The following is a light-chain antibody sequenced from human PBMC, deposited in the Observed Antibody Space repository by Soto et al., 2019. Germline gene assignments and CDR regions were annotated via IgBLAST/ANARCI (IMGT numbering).Light chain of an antibody. J-gene: IGKJ2*01. CDR3: QQYGGSPRT. V-gene: IGKV3-20*01. CDR2: GAS. Sequence: EIVLTQYPGTLSLSLGERATLSCRASQSVCSKLAWYQQKPGQAPRVLIYGASSRAPGIPDRFGGSGSGTDFTLTISRLEPEDFAVYYCQQYGGSPRTFGQGTKLEI. CDR1: QSVCSK.